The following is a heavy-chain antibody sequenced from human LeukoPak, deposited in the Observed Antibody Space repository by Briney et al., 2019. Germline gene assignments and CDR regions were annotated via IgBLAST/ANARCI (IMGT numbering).Heavy chain of an antibody. CDR3: ARRTGGYSSRYNWFDP. D-gene: IGHD6-13*01. J-gene: IGHJ5*02. Sequence: SETLSLTCTVSGASINSGNYYWGWIRQPPGKGLEWIGSVPYRGSANFNPSLKNRVAISPDTSGSHFSLKLTSVTSADTAVYYCARRTGGYSSRYNWFDPWGQGTLVTVSS. CDR2: VPYRGSA. CDR1: GASINSGNYY. V-gene: IGHV4-39*07.